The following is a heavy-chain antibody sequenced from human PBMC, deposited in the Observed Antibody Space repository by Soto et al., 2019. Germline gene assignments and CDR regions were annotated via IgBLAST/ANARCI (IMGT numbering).Heavy chain of an antibody. D-gene: IGHD5-12*01. J-gene: IGHJ6*02. Sequence: GGSLRLSCAASGFTFSSYSMNWVRQAPGKGLEWVSYISSSSSTIYYADSVKGRFTISRDNAKNSPYLQMNSLRAEDTAVYYCARVVRWLQFSGYYYGMDVWGQGTTVTVSS. V-gene: IGHV3-48*01. CDR2: ISSSSSTI. CDR1: GFTFSSYS. CDR3: ARVVRWLQFSGYYYGMDV.